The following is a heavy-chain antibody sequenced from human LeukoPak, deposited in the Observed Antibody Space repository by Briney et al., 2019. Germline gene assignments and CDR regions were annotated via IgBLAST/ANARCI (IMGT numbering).Heavy chain of an antibody. CDR1: GFTFSDSA. D-gene: IGHD3-3*01. CDR3: TSPAHDFDLWSGYYSL. J-gene: IGHJ4*01. Sequence: GGSLKLSCYGSGFTFSDSAIHWVRHAAGKGLEWVVRIRSESKSGETAYAASVKGRFTISRDDSKDTAYLQMNSLKPEDTALYYCTSPAHDFDLWSGYYSLWGHGTQVTVSS. CDR2: IRSESKSGET. V-gene: IGHV3-73*01.